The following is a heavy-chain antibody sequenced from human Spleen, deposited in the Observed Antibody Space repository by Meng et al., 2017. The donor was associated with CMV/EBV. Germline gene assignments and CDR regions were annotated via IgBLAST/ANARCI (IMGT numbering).Heavy chain of an antibody. J-gene: IGHJ1*01. CDR1: GGSISSTAYY. CDR3: ARAHRH. CDR2: IYYSGST. Sequence: GSLRLSCTLSGGSISSTAYYWGWVRQPPGKGLQWIGSIYYSGSTYYNPSLKSRVTISLDTSKTQFSLELSSVTAADTAVYYCARAHRHWGQGTLVTVSS. V-gene: IGHV4-39*01.